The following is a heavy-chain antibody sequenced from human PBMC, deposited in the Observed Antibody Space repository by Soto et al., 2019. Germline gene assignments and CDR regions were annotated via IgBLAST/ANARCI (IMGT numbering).Heavy chain of an antibody. Sequence: QVQLVQSGAEVKKPGSSVKVSCKSSGGTFSSYAISWVLQAPGQGLEWMGGIIPIFGTANYAQKFQGRVTITADESTSTAYMELSSLRSEDTAVYYCARAVAVAQIFNFDYWGQGTLVTVSS. V-gene: IGHV1-69*01. CDR3: ARAVAVAQIFNFDY. J-gene: IGHJ4*02. CDR2: IIPIFGTA. D-gene: IGHD6-19*01. CDR1: GGTFSSYA.